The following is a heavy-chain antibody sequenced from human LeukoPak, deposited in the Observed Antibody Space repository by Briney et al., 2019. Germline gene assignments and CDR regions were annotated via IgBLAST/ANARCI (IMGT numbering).Heavy chain of an antibody. D-gene: IGHD6-19*01. CDR2: IYYSGSS. J-gene: IGHJ5*02. V-gene: IGHV4-59*01. CDR1: GGSISDYY. Sequence: SETLSLTCTVSGGSISDYYWNWIRQPPGKGLEWIGYIYYSGSSNYNPSLKSRVTISVDTSKSQFSLKLSSVTAADTAVYYCARAPAGRGGIDPWGQGTLVTVSS. CDR3: ARAPAGRGGIDP.